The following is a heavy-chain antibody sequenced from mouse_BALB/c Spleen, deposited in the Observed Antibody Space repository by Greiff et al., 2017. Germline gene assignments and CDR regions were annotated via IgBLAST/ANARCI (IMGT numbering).Heavy chain of an antibody. CDR3: AREGMITTDY. CDR1: GYTFTSYY. D-gene: IGHD2-4*01. V-gene: IGHV1S56*01. Sequence: QVQLQQSGPELVKPGASVRISCKASGYTFTSYYIHWVKQRPGQGLEWIGWIYPGNVNTKYNEKFKGKATLTADKSSSTAYMQLSSLTSEDSAVYFCAREGMITTDYWGQGTTLTVSS. CDR2: IYPGNVNT. J-gene: IGHJ2*01.